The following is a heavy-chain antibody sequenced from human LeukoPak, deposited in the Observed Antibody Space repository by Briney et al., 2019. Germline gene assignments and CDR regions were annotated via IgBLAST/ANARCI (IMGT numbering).Heavy chain of an antibody. J-gene: IGHJ6*02. V-gene: IGHV4-4*07. D-gene: IGHD3-3*01. CDR2: IYTSGST. Sequence: PSGTLSLTCTVSGGSISSYYWSWIRQPAGKGLEWIGRIYTSGSTNYNPSLKSRVTMSVDTSKNQFSLKLSSVTAADTAVYYCARGPEDNDFWSSNGMDVWGQGTTVTVSS. CDR1: GGSISSYY. CDR3: ARGPEDNDFWSSNGMDV.